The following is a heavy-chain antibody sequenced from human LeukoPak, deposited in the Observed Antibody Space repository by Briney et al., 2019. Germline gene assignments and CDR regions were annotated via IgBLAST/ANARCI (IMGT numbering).Heavy chain of an antibody. CDR3: AKGDGDYYYYYYMDV. J-gene: IGHJ6*03. D-gene: IGHD4-17*01. CDR1: GFTFSSYW. V-gene: IGHV3-23*01. Sequence: GGSLRLSCAASGFTFSSYWMSWVRQAPGKGLEWVSAISGSGGSTYYADSVKGRFTISRDNSKNTLYLQMNSLRAEDTAVYYCAKGDGDYYYYYYMDVWGKGTTVTISS. CDR2: ISGSGGST.